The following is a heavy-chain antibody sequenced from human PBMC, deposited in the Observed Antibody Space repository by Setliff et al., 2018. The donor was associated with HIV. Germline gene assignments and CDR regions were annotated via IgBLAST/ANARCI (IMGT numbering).Heavy chain of an antibody. V-gene: IGHV1-3*01. CDR2: INAGNGIT. CDR3: ARPVGAMGFDP. D-gene: IGHD1-26*01. CDR1: GNSFHSYA. Sequence: GASVKVSCKASGNSFHSYAIHWVRQAPGQRLEWMGWINAGNGITKYSQKLQGRVTFTRDTFASTAYMELSSLRSEDTAVYYCARPVGAMGFDPWGQGTLVTVSS. J-gene: IGHJ5*02.